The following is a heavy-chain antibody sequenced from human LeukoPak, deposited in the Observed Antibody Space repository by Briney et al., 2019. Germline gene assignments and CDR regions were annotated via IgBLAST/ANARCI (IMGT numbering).Heavy chain of an antibody. J-gene: IGHJ3*02. CDR1: GFTLINFW. CDR3: ARGAPTYCIGGTCHSGDPFDI. CDR2: INQDSGDR. D-gene: IGHD2-15*01. Sequence: GGSLRLSCTASGFTLINFWMSWVRQAPGKGLEWVANINQDSGDRHYVDSVKGRFTISRDNAKNSLYLQMNSLRAEDTAFYYCARGAPTYCIGGTCHSGDPFDIWGQGAMVTVSS. V-gene: IGHV3-7*03.